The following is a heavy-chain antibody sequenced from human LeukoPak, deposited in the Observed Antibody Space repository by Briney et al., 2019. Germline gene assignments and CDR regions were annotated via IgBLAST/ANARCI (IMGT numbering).Heavy chain of an antibody. CDR3: AKGIVIGVYFDY. Sequence: SGGSLRLSCAASGFTFSSYGMHWVRQAPGKGLEWVAFIRYDGSNKYYADSVKGRFTISRDNSKNTLYLQMNSLRAEDTAVYYRAKGIVIGVYFDYWGQGTLVTVS. J-gene: IGHJ4*02. V-gene: IGHV3-30*02. CDR2: IRYDGSNK. D-gene: IGHD3-10*01. CDR1: GFTFSSYG.